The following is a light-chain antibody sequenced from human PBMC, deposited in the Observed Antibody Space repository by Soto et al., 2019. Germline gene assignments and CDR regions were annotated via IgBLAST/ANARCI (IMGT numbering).Light chain of an antibody. CDR2: DAS. J-gene: IGKJ5*01. CDR3: QQYNNWPIT. Sequence: EIVLIQSPATLSLSPGERATLSCRASQSVSSYLSWYQQKPGQAPRLLIYDASNRATGIPGRFSGSGSVTEFALTISSLQSEDFAVYYCQQYNNWPITFGQGTRLEIK. V-gene: IGKV3-11*01. CDR1: QSVSSY.